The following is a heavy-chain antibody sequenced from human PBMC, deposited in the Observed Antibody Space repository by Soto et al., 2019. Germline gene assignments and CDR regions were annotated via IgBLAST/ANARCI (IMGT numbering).Heavy chain of an antibody. CDR2: ISSSDSI. D-gene: IGHD3-22*01. V-gene: IGHV3-11*01. CDR3: ARDLGYYDSSGYFDY. J-gene: IGHJ4*02. CDR1: GFTFSDYY. Sequence: GESLKISGAASGFTFSDYYISWIRQAPGKGLEWVSYISSSDSIYYADSVKGRFTISRDNAKNSVYLQMNSLRAEDTAVYYCARDLGYYDSSGYFDYWGQGTLVTVSS.